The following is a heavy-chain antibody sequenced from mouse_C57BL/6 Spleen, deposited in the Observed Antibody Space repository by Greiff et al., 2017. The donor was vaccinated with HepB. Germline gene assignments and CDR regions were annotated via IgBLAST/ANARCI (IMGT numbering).Heavy chain of an antibody. V-gene: IGHV1-69*01. J-gene: IGHJ4*01. CDR2: IDPSDSYT. D-gene: IGHD2-2*01. CDR1: GYTFTSYW. CDR3: ARAPLYGYGATGYAMDY. Sequence: VQLQQSGAELVMPGASVKLSCKASGYTFTSYWMHWVKQRPGQGLEWIGEIDPSDSYTNYNQKFKGKSTLTVDKSSSTAYMQLSSLKSEDSAVYYCARAPLYGYGATGYAMDYWGQGTSVTVSS.